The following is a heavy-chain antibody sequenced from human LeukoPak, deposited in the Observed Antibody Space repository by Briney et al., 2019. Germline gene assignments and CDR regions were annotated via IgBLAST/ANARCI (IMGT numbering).Heavy chain of an antibody. J-gene: IGHJ4*02. CDR3: ARVSGWDNSFDY. V-gene: IGHV4-59*01. Sequence: PSETLSLTCTVSGGSISSYYWSWIRQPPGKGLEWIGYIYYSGSTNYNPSLKSRVTISVDTSKNQFSLKLSSVTAADTAVYYCARVSGWDNSFDYWGQGTLVTVSS. CDR1: GGSISSYY. CDR2: IYYSGST. D-gene: IGHD6-19*01.